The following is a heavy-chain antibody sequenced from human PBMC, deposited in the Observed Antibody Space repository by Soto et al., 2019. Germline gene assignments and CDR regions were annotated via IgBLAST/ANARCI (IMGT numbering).Heavy chain of an antibody. CDR2: ISYSGST. CDR3: ARDLKEYCSDGKCNWFDP. J-gene: IGHJ5*02. D-gene: IGHD2-15*01. CDR1: GASITTYY. V-gene: IGHV4-59*01. Sequence: PSETLSLTCTVSGASITTYYWSWIRQPPGKGLEWFGYISYSGSTDYNPSLKSRVTISFDASKNQISLQVRSATAADAAVYYCARDLKEYCSDGKCNWFDPWGQGTLVTV.